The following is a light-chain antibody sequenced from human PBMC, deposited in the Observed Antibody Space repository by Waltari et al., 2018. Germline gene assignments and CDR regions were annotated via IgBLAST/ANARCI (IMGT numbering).Light chain of an antibody. CDR3: QVWDSSSDHVV. Sequence: SYVLTQQPSVSVAPGKTARITCGGNNIGSKSVHWYQQKPGQAPVLVVYHDSDRPSGIPERISGFTSGTTANLTISRVEAGDEADYYCQVWDSSSDHVVFGGGTKLTVL. V-gene: IGLV3-21*03. CDR1: NIGSKS. CDR2: HDS. J-gene: IGLJ2*01.